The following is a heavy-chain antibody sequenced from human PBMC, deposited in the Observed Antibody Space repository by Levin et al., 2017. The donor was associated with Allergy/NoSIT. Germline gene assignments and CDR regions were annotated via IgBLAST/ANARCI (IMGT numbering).Heavy chain of an antibody. CDR2: INGDGTST. CDR3: AMGPIGSPRSPSPFDR. J-gene: IGHJ4*02. Sequence: GESLKISCTASGITFRNYWMHWVRQVPGKGLVWVSRINGDGTSTSYGDSVKGRFNIFRDNARDTLYMRMNSLRAEDTAVYYCAMGPIGSPRSPSPFDRWGPGTLVTVSS. V-gene: IGHV3-74*01. CDR1: GITFRNYW. D-gene: IGHD3-10*01.